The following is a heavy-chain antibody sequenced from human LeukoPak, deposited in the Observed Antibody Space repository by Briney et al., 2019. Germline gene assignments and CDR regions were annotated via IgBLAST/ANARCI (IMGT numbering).Heavy chain of an antibody. CDR2: TYDSGST. J-gene: IGHJ4*02. D-gene: IGHD1-26*01. CDR1: GGSITSYY. Sequence: PSETLSLTCTVSGGSITSYYWSWIRQPPGKGLEWIGYTYDSGSTNYNPSLKSRVTISVDTSKNQVSLKLSSVTAADTAVYYCARHMYSGRYYGIDYWGQGTLVTVSS. CDR3: ARHMYSGRYYGIDY. V-gene: IGHV4-59*08.